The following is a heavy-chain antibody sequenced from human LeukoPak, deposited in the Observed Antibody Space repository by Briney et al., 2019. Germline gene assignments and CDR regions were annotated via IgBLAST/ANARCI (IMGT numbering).Heavy chain of an antibody. CDR1: NGSMNSYY. Sequence: NTSETLSLTCTVANGSMNSYYWNWVRQSPGKGLEWIGRIYNIQYTEYNPSLKSRVSISVDTSKSQFSLKLSSVTAADTAVYYCASMYYYDSSGYYLRGGFDYWGQGTLVTVSS. J-gene: IGHJ4*02. V-gene: IGHV4-4*09. CDR2: IYNIQYT. CDR3: ASMYYYDSSGYYLRGGFDY. D-gene: IGHD3-22*01.